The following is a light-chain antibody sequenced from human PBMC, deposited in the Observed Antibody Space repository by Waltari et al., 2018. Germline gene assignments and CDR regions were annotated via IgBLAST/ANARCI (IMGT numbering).Light chain of an antibody. CDR1: QSISNF. V-gene: IGKV1-39*01. CDR3: QQSYRTPPS. J-gene: IGKJ4*01. Sequence: DIPMTQSPSSLSASIGDRVTITCRASQSISNFLNWYQQKPGKAAKLLIYAASGLHSGVPSRFSGSGSETDFRLTITVLQPEEFATYCCQQSYRTPPSFGAGTKVEIK. CDR2: AAS.